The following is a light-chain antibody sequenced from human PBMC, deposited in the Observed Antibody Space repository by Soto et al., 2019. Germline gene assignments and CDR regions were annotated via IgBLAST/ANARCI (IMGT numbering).Light chain of an antibody. CDR1: QSISSW. Sequence: DIQMTQSPSTLSASVGDRVTITCRASQSISSWLDWYQQKPGKAPKLLIYAASSLESGVPSRFSGSGSGTDFTLTISSLQPDDFATYYCQQYYSNSSTFGQGTRVEIK. CDR2: AAS. V-gene: IGKV1-5*01. CDR3: QQYYSNSST. J-gene: IGKJ5*01.